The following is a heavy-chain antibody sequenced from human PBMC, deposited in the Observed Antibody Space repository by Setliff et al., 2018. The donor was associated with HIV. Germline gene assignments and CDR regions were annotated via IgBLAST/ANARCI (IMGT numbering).Heavy chain of an antibody. J-gene: IGHJ5*02. CDR1: GASITSGIYY. CDR3: ARGFGSLDL. Sequence: SETLSLTCSVSGASITSGIYYWAWIRQPAGKGLEFIGRVYFSGSTNYNPSLKSRVTISLDPSKNRFSLNLRSVTAADTAVYYCARGFGSLDLWGKGTLVTVSS. V-gene: IGHV4-61*02. D-gene: IGHD1-26*01. CDR2: VYFSGST.